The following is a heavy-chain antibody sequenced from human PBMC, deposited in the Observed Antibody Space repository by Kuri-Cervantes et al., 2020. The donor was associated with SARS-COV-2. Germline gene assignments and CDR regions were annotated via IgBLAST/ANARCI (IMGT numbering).Heavy chain of an antibody. CDR2: IGSYNGDT. D-gene: IGHD3-22*01. Sequence: ASVKVSCKASGYTFTSYGISWVRQAPGQGLEWMGWIGSYNGDTEYAQILQGRVTMTTDTSTSTAYMELRSLTSDDTAVYYCATHDSRGYYYDYWGQGTLVTVSS. CDR1: GYTFTSYG. J-gene: IGHJ4*02. CDR3: ATHDSRGYYYDY. V-gene: IGHV1-18*01.